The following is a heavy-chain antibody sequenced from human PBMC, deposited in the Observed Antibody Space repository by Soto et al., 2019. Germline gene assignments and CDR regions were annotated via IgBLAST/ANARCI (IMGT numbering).Heavy chain of an antibody. CDR3: AKNGRAAAMYNWFDP. CDR1: GFTFSSYA. J-gene: IGHJ5*02. Sequence: EVQLLESGGGLVQPGGSLRLSCTGSGFTFSSYAMNWVRQAPGKVLECVSTIIGSGGTTYYADSVKGRFTISRDNSKNTLYLQMSSLRADDTAVYYCAKNGRAAAMYNWFDPWGQGTLVTVSS. V-gene: IGHV3-23*01. D-gene: IGHD6-13*01. CDR2: IIGSGGTT.